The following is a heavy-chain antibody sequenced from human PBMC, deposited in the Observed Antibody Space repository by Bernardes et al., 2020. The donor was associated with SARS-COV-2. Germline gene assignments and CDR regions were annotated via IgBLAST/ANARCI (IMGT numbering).Heavy chain of an antibody. CDR2: ISLYNGNT. J-gene: IGHJ4*02. D-gene: IGHD4-17*01. CDR3: AREALHDYGDYFDY. CDR1: GYTFTTYG. Sequence: ASVKVSCKASGYTFTTYGISWVRQAPGQGLEWMGWISLYNGNTNYAQKLQGRVTMTTDTSTSTAYMELRSLRSDDTAVYYCAREALHDYGDYFDYWGQGTLVTVSS. V-gene: IGHV1-18*01.